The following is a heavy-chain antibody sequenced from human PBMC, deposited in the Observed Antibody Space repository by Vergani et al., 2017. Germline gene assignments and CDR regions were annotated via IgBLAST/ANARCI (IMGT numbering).Heavy chain of an antibody. CDR1: GFSFSSHA. V-gene: IGHV3-30*18. D-gene: IGHD3-10*01. CDR3: ANAGSVTSGMLQYNFYLDV. Sequence: QVQLAESGGGRVQPGRSLRLSCAASGFSFSSHAIHWVRQAPGKGLEWVAVISNDGSKKYYADSVKGRFTISRDNSKNTLDLQMNSLRSQDTAVYYCANAGSVTSGMLQYNFYLDVWGKGTTVTVS. J-gene: IGHJ6*03. CDR2: ISNDGSKK.